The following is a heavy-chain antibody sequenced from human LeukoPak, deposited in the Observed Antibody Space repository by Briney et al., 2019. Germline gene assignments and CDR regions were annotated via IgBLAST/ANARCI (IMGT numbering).Heavy chain of an antibody. D-gene: IGHD3-10*01. CDR3: ARGRSITILRGVAISDGFDI. V-gene: IGHV3-21*06. J-gene: IGHJ3*02. Sequence: PGGSLRLSCAASGFTFSTYSMNCVRQAPGKGLEWVSSIATSSDYIHYAGSLKGRFTISRDNAKNSLYLHMNSLRPDDTAVYYCARGRSITILRGVAISDGFDIWGQGTKVTVS. CDR2: IATSSDYI. CDR1: GFTFSTYS.